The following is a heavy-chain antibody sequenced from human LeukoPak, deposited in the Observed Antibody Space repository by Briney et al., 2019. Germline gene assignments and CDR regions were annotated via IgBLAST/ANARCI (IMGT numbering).Heavy chain of an antibody. CDR2: IRGDGSRQ. CDR1: GFTFSNYW. J-gene: IGHJ3*02. Sequence: QPGGSLRLSCAAPGFTFSNYWMVWVRQAPGEGLEWVANIRGDGSRQYYLDSVKGRFTISRDNAKNSLYLQMSSLRADDTAVYYCVRDANYHDGSNYYDVLDIWGQGTMVTVSS. V-gene: IGHV3-7*01. D-gene: IGHD3-22*01. CDR3: VRDANYHDGSNYYDVLDI.